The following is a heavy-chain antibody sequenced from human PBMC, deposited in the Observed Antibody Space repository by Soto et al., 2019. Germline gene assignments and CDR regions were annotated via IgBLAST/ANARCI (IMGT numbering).Heavy chain of an antibody. CDR1: GYSFTGLD. CDR3: ARGVTAGVDY. D-gene: IGHD1-26*01. CDR2: MEPSSGRK. J-gene: IGHJ4*02. V-gene: IGHV1-8*01. Sequence: QVQLVQSGAEARVPGASVKVSCKASGYSFTGLDINWVRQTTGQGLEWMGWMEPSSGRKGYAQKVQGRVTMTRDTSINTAYMELSSLTSDDTAFYYCARGVTAGVDYWGQGTLVTVSS.